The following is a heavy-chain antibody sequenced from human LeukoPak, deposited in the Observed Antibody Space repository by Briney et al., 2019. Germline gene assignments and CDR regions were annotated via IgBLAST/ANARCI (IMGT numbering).Heavy chain of an antibody. V-gene: IGHV3-7*03. CDR2: IKQDGSEK. CDR1: GFTFSSYW. Sequence: GGSLRLSCAASGFTFSSYWMSWVRQAPGKGLEWVANIKQDGSEKYYVDSVKGRFTISRDNSKNTLYLQMNSLRAEDTAVYYCAKDEPGYCSGGSCYAGLDYWGQGTLVTVSS. CDR3: AKDEPGYCSGGSCYAGLDY. J-gene: IGHJ4*02. D-gene: IGHD2-15*01.